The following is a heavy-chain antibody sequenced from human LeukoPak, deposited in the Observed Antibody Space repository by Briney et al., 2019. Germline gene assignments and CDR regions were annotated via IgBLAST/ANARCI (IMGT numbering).Heavy chain of an antibody. CDR3: ARAGYDSSDIDLY. V-gene: IGHV3-48*03. Sequence: GGSLRLSCAASGFTFSSYEMNWVRQAPGKGLEWVSYISSSGSTIYYADPVKGRFTISRDNAKNSLYLQMNSLRAEDTAVYYCARAGYDSSDIDLYWGQGTLVTVSS. CDR2: ISSSGSTI. CDR1: GFTFSSYE. D-gene: IGHD3-22*01. J-gene: IGHJ4*02.